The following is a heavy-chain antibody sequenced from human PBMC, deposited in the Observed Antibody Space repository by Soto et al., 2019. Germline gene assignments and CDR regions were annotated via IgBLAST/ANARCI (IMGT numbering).Heavy chain of an antibody. D-gene: IGHD2-15*01. CDR2: IYSGDNT. V-gene: IGHV3-53*01. CDR1: GFTVSSNY. J-gene: IGHJ6*02. Sequence: GGSLRLSCAASGFTVSSNYMSRVRKAPGKGLEWVSVIYSGDNTYYADSVKGRFTISRDNSKNTLYLQMNSLRADDTAVYYCTRDSVGQYYYYGMDVWGQGTTVTVSS. CDR3: TRDSVGQYYYYGMDV.